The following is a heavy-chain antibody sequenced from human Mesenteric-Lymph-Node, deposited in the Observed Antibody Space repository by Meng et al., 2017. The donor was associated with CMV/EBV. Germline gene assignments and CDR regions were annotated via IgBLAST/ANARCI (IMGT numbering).Heavy chain of an antibody. Sequence: SVKVSCKASGGTFSSYAISWVRQAPGQGLEWMGGIIPILGIANYAQKFQGRVTIIADKSTSTAYMELSSLRSEDTAVYYCARDYDFWSGYDYWGQGTLVTVSS. V-gene: IGHV1-69*10. CDR2: IIPILGIA. D-gene: IGHD3-3*01. J-gene: IGHJ4*02. CDR3: ARDYDFWSGYDY. CDR1: GGTFSSYA.